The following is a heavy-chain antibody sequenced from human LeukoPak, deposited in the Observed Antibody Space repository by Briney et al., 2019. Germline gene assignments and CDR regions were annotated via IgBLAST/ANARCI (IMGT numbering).Heavy chain of an antibody. V-gene: IGHV1-18*01. CDR1: GYTFTSYG. D-gene: IGHD2-2*02. Sequence: ASVTVSCKASGYTFTSYGISWVRQAPGQGLEGMGWISAYNGNTNYAQKLQGRVTMTTDTSTSTAYMELRSLRSDDTAVYYCARAAGYCSSTSCYIFDYWGQGTLVTVSS. CDR3: ARAAGYCSSTSCYIFDY. J-gene: IGHJ4*02. CDR2: ISAYNGNT.